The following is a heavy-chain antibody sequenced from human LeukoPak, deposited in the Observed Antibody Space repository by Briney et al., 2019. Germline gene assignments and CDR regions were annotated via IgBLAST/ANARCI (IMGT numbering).Heavy chain of an antibody. V-gene: IGHV3-11*01. CDR1: GFTFSDYY. CDR3: ARDGIAAADGWFDP. D-gene: IGHD6-13*01. J-gene: IGHJ5*02. CDR2: ISSSGSTI. Sequence: GGSLRLSCAASGFTFSDYYMSWIRQAPGKGLEWVSYISSSGSTIYYADSVKGRFTISRDNAKNSQYLQMNSLRAEDTAVYYCARDGIAAADGWFDPWGQGTLVTVSS.